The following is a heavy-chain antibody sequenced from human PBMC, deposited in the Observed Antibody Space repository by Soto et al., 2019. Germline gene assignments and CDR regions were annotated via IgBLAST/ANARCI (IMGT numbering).Heavy chain of an antibody. D-gene: IGHD6-25*01. CDR3: ARLDSGAAYYYGLDA. Sequence: GGSLRLSCAASEFTFRFYRMCWVRQAPGKGLEWVANIKQDGSEKNYADSVKGRFTISRDNAKNSLYLEMSSLRAEDTAVYYCARLDSGAAYYYGLDAWGQGTTVTVSS. CDR1: EFTFRFYR. V-gene: IGHV3-7*01. J-gene: IGHJ6*02. CDR2: IKQDGSEK.